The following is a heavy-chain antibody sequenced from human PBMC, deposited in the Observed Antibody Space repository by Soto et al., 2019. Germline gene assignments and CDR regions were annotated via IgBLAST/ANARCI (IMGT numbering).Heavy chain of an antibody. V-gene: IGHV4-59*01. D-gene: IGHD4-4*01. CDR1: GGSISSYY. CDR3: ARSGEGYSPVVSFF. Sequence: QVQLQESGPGLVKPSETLSLTCTVSGGSISSYYWSWIRQPPGKGLEWIGYIYYSGSTNYNPSLTSRVIISVDTSKTQFALKPTSVPAADTAVYYCARSGEGYSPVVSFFWGQGTLVTVSS. J-gene: IGHJ4*02. CDR2: IYYSGST.